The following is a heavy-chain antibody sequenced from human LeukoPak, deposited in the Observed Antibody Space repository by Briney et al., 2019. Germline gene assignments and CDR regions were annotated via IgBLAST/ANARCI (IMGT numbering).Heavy chain of an antibody. J-gene: IGHJ5*02. CDR1: GLTFSSYG. CDR2: IWYDGSNK. CDR3: ARDRPRYSSSSVWFDP. V-gene: IGHV3-33*01. D-gene: IGHD6-6*01. Sequence: PGRSLRVSCAASGLTFSSYGMHWVRQALGKGLEWVAVIWYDGSNKIYADSVKGRFTISRDNSKNTLYLKMNSLRAEDTAVYYCARDRPRYSSSSVWFDPWGQGTLVTVSS.